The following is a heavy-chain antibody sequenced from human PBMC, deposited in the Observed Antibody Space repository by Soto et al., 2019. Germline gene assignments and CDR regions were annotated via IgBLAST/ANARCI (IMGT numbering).Heavy chain of an antibody. CDR2: ISGSGGST. CDR3: AKDGGGWATIMGSYYYYGMDV. J-gene: IGHJ6*02. Sequence: PGGSLRLSCAASGFTFSSYAMSWVRQAPGKGLEWVSAISGSGGSTYYADSVKGRFTISRDNSKNTLYLQMNSLRAEDTAVYYCAKDGGGWATIMGSYYYYGMDVWGQGTTVTVSS. V-gene: IGHV3-23*01. CDR1: GFTFSSYA. D-gene: IGHD5-12*01.